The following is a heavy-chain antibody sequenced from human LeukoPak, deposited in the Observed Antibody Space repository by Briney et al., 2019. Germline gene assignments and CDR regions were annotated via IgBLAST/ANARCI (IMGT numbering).Heavy chain of an antibody. CDR2: ISSSGSTI. Sequence: GGSLRLSCAASGFTFSDYYMSWIRQAPGKGLEWVSYISSSGSTIYYADSVKGRFTISRDNAKNSLYLQMNSLRAEDTAVYYCARGVYGSGSLYYYYYYYMDVWGKGTTVTVSS. V-gene: IGHV3-11*01. CDR3: ARGVYGSGSLYYYYYYYMDV. J-gene: IGHJ6*03. D-gene: IGHD3-10*01. CDR1: GFTFSDYY.